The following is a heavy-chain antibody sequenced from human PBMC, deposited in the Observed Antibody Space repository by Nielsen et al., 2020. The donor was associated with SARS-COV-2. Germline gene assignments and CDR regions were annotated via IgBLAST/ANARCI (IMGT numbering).Heavy chain of an antibody. CDR3: AKVSSSSCPDY. J-gene: IGHJ4*02. Sequence: GGSLRLSCAASGFTFSSYGMHWVRQAPGKGLEWVAVISYDGSNKYYADSVKGRFTISRDNSKNTLYLQMNSLRAEDTAVYYCAKVSSSSCPDYWGQGTLVTVSS. CDR1: GFTFSSYG. V-gene: IGHV3-30*18. D-gene: IGHD6-13*01. CDR2: ISYDGSNK.